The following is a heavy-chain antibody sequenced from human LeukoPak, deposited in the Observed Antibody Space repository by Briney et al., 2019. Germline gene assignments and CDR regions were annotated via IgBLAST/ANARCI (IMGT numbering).Heavy chain of an antibody. D-gene: IGHD3-3*01. CDR3: AKDYLVLRFLEWLSDYFDY. V-gene: IGHV3-23*01. CDR1: GFTFSSYD. CDR2: ISGSGGST. J-gene: IGHJ4*02. Sequence: PGGSLRLSCAASGFTFSSYDMSWVRQAPGKGLEWVSAISGSGGSTYYADSVKGRFTISGDNSKNTLYLQMNSLRAEDTAVYYCAKDYLVLRFLEWLSDYFDYWGQGTLVTVSS.